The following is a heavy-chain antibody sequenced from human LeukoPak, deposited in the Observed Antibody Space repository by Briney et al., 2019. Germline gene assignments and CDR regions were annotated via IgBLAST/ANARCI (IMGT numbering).Heavy chain of an antibody. CDR3: ARDPVATSRFDY. CDR1: GFPFKSYS. D-gene: IGHD5-12*01. J-gene: IGHJ4*02. V-gene: IGHV3-48*02. Sequence: GRTLRLSCAASGFPFKSYSMNGVRQATGKGLEWVSYISNSASTIYYADSVTGRFTISRDNAKNSLYLQMNSLRDEDTAVYYCARDPVATSRFDYWGQGTLVTVSS. CDR2: ISNSASTI.